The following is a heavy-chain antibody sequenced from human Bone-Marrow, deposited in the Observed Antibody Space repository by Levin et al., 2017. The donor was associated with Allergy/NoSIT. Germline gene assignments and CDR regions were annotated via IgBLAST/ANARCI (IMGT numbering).Heavy chain of an antibody. J-gene: IGHJ5*02. Sequence: GGSLRLSCAASGFTFSSYAMHWVRQAPGKGLEWVAVISYDGSNKYYADSVKGRFTISRDNSKNTLYLQMNSLRAEDTAVYYCAREGRYCSGGSCARGFDPWGQGTLVTVSS. D-gene: IGHD2-15*01. CDR2: ISYDGSNK. CDR3: AREGRYCSGGSCARGFDP. V-gene: IGHV3-30-3*01. CDR1: GFTFSSYA.